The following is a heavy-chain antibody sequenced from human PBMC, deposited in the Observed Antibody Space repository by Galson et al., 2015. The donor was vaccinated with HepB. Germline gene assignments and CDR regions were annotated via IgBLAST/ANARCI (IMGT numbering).Heavy chain of an antibody. CDR1: GDSVSSNSAA. CDR2: TYYRSKWYN. Sequence: CAISGDSVSSNSAAWNWIRQSPSRGLEWLGRTYYRSKWYNDYAVSVKSRITINPDTSKNQFSLQLNSVTPEDTAGYYCARDRRSSGWYLRGNFDYWGQGTLVTVSS. V-gene: IGHV6-1*01. J-gene: IGHJ4*02. CDR3: ARDRRSSGWYLRGNFDY. D-gene: IGHD6-19*01.